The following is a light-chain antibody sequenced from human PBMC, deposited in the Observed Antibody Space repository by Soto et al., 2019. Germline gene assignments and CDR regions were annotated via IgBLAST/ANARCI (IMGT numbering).Light chain of an antibody. CDR3: CSYAGLHARV. Sequence: QSALTQPPSVSGSPGQSVTISCSGTTSDVGDYDFVSWYHQHPGKVPNVIIYDVSERPSGFHDRFSGSTSGNTASLTIAVLLAEEEDDYYCCSYAGLHARVFGGGTELTVL. J-gene: IGLJ3*02. CDR2: DVS. V-gene: IGLV2-11*01. CDR1: TSDVGDYDF.